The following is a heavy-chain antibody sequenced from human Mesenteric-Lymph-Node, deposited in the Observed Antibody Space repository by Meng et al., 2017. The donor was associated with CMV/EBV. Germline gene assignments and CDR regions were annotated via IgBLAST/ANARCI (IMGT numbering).Heavy chain of an antibody. V-gene: IGHV1-2*06. D-gene: IGHD2-15*01. CDR1: GSTSTGYY. CDR3: ARAAVYSFYSNDY. Sequence: KAYGSTSTGYYLHWVRQASGQGPEWMGRINPSSGGTNFAQKFQGRVSMTRDTSINTVYMELSSLSSDDTAVYYCARAAVYSFYSNDYWGQGTLVTVSS. CDR2: INPSSGGT. J-gene: IGHJ4*02.